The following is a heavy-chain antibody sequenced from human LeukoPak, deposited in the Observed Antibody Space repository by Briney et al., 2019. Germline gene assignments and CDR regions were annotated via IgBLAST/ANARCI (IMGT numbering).Heavy chain of an antibody. V-gene: IGHV3-23*01. CDR2: ISGSGGST. J-gene: IGHJ5*02. D-gene: IGHD2-15*01. CDR1: GLTFSSYA. Sequence: GGSLRLSCAASGLTFSSYAMSWVRQAPGKGLEWVSAISGSGGSTYYADSVKGRFTISRDNSKNTLYLQMNSLRAEDTAVYYCARDRSDCSGGSCYYGGHNWFDPWGQGTLVTVSS. CDR3: ARDRSDCSGGSCYYGGHNWFDP.